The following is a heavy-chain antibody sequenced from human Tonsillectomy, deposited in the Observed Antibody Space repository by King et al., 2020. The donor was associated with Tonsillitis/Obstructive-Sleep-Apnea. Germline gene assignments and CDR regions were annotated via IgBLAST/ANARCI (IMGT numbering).Heavy chain of an antibody. CDR2: ISSSSSYT. CDR3: ARVGCSGTSCYFDS. Sequence: HVQLVESGGGLVKPGGSLRLSCAASGFSFSDYYMSWIRQAPGKGLAWVSYISSSSSYTNNADSVKGRYTLPRDNAKYSLCLQMNSLRAEDTAVYYCARVGCSGTSCYFDSWGQGTLVTVSS. D-gene: IGHD2-2*01. J-gene: IGHJ4*02. V-gene: IGHV3-11*05. CDR1: GFSFSDYY.